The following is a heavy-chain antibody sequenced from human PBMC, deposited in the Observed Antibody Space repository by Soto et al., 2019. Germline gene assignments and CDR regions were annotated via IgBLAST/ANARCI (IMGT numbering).Heavy chain of an antibody. Sequence: GASVKVSCKASGYTFTSYGISWVRQAPGQGLEWMGWISAYNGNTNYAQKLQGRVTMTTDTSTSTAYMELRSLRSDDTAVCYCARDLPTYYDFWSGYHYFDYWGQGTLVTVSS. J-gene: IGHJ4*02. CDR3: ARDLPTYYDFWSGYHYFDY. V-gene: IGHV1-18*01. CDR2: ISAYNGNT. CDR1: GYTFTSYG. D-gene: IGHD3-3*01.